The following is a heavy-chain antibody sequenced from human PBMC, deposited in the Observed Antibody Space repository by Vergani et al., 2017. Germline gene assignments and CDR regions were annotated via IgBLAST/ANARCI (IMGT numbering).Heavy chain of an antibody. CDR2: ISSNGGSK. J-gene: IGHJ4*02. Sequence: EVQLLESGGGLVQPGGSLRLSCAASGFTFSSYAMHWVRQVPGNGLEYVSAISSNGGSKYYADSVKGRFTISRDNSKNPLYLQMSSLRDEDTAVYYCVKGATRGYCSSFDYWGQGTLVTVSS. V-gene: IGHV3-64D*06. CDR3: VKGATRGYCSSFDY. CDR1: GFTFSSYA. D-gene: IGHD2-21*01.